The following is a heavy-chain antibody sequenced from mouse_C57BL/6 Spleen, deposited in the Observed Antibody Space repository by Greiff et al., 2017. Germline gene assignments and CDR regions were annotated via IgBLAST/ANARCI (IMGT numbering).Heavy chain of an antibody. CDR3: ASTRITTVVAEDYMDD. CDR1: GYTFTSYG. V-gene: IGHV1-81*01. Sequence: VQLQQSGAELARPGASVKLSCKASGYTFTSYGMSWVKQRTGQGLEWIGEISPNSGNTYYNQKFKGKSTLTADKSSSTAYLAIRSLTSVDSAVYFGASTRITTVVAEDYMDDWGQGTTVTVSS. J-gene: IGHJ4*01. CDR2: ISPNSGNT. D-gene: IGHD1-1*01.